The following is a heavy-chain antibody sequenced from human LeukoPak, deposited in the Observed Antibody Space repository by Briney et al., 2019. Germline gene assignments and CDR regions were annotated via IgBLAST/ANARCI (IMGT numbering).Heavy chain of an antibody. J-gene: IGHJ4*02. V-gene: IGHV3-7*01. CDR1: GFTFSSYW. Sequence: GGSLRLSCAASGFTFSSYWMSWVRQAPGKGLEWVANIKQDGGEKNYVDSVKGRFTISRDNAKNSLYLQMNSLRAEDTAVYYCARAPRGVVRPQRFFDYWGQGTLVTVSS. CDR3: ARAPRGVVRPQRFFDY. D-gene: IGHD2-15*01. CDR2: IKQDGGEK.